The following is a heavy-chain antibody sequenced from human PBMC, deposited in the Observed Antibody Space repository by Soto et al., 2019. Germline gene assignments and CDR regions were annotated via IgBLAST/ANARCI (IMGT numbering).Heavy chain of an antibody. V-gene: IGHV1-18*01. CDR3: ARDYYGSGAPDHYGMDV. Sequence: ASVKVSCKASGYTFTNYGISWVRQAPGQGLERLGWISTYTGNTDYAQKLQGRLTITTDTSTTTAYMELRSLRSDDTAVYYCARDYYGSGAPDHYGMDVWGQGTTVTVSS. D-gene: IGHD3-10*01. CDR1: GYTFTNYG. CDR2: ISTYTGNT. J-gene: IGHJ6*02.